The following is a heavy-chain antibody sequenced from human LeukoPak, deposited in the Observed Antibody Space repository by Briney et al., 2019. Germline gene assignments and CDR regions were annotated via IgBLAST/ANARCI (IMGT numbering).Heavy chain of an antibody. CDR3: AGGSVQLWLRDTYYYMDV. CDR1: GFTFDDYA. J-gene: IGHJ6*03. D-gene: IGHD5-18*01. Sequence: LTGESLRLSCAASGFTFDDYAMNWVRQVPGRGLEWVSGINWNGRITEYADSVKDRFTISRQNTKNSLYLYMNNLGGEDTALYFCAGGSVQLWLRDTYYYMDVWGKGTTVTVSS. CDR2: INWNGRIT. V-gene: IGHV3-20*04.